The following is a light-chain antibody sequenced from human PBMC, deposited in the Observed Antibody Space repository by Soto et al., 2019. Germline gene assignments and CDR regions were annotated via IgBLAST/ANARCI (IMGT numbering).Light chain of an antibody. J-gene: IGKJ4*01. CDR1: QSISTN. CDR3: QQHAHWPLT. Sequence: EKVMTQSPVTLSMSPGERATLSCRASQSISTNLAWYQQKPGQAPGLLIYEASTRATGIPARFSGSGSGTDFTLTISSLEPEDFAVYYCQQHAHWPLTFGGGTKVEIK. V-gene: IGKV3-11*01. CDR2: EAS.